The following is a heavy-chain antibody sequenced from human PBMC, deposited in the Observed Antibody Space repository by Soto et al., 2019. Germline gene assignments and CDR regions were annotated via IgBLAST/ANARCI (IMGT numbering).Heavy chain of an antibody. Sequence: GGSLGLSCAASGFTFFSYGMHWVRQAPGKGLEWVAVISYDGSNKYYGDSVKGRFTISRDNSKNTLYLQMNSLRADDTAVYYCAKDRAGDIYVAARSGLDYWGQGTLVTVSS. D-gene: IGHD3-3*01. CDR1: GFTFFSYG. V-gene: IGHV3-30*18. CDR3: AKDRAGDIYVAARSGLDY. J-gene: IGHJ4*02. CDR2: ISYDGSNK.